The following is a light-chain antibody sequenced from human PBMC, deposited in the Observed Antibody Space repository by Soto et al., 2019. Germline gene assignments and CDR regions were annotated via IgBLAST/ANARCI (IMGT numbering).Light chain of an antibody. J-gene: IGKJ4*01. CDR3: QQAYSFPLT. Sequence: DIQMTQSPSSVPASVGDRVTITCRASQGLGVWLGWYQQKPGKAPQLLIFGASGLQTGVPSRFSGSGSGTDFTLTISSLQPEDFATYYCQQAYSFPLTFGGGTKVEIK. V-gene: IGKV1-12*01. CDR1: QGLGVW. CDR2: GAS.